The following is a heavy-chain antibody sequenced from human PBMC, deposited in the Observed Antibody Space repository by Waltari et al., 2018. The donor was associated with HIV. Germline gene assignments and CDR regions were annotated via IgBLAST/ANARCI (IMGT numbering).Heavy chain of an antibody. CDR2: INQEGSEK. V-gene: IGHV3-7*03. CDR3: ARDCCSGSSGTEYFQH. CDR1: GFSFSTFW. D-gene: IGHD1-26*01. Sequence: EVQLVESGGGLVQPGGSLRLSCAASGFSFSTFWMSWVRQAPGKGLEWVAKINQEGSEKYYVDSVKGRLTISRDNAKNSVYLQMNSPRVEDTAVYYCARDCCSGSSGTEYFQHWGRGTLVTVSS. J-gene: IGHJ1*01.